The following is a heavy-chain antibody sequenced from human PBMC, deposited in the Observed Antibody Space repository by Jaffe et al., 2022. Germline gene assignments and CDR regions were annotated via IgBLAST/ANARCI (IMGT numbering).Heavy chain of an antibody. CDR2: VYNSGST. D-gene: IGHD3-9*01. CDR3: AARGTHYDLLTDSQCYFDY. Sequence: QVQLQESGPGLVKPSETLSLTCTVSDGSISSSYLNWIRLSPGKGLEWIGYVYNSGSTSYNPSLKSRVTISVDTSKNQFSLNLTSVTAADTAVYFCAARGTHYDLLTDSQCYFDYWGQGALVTVSS. V-gene: IGHV4-59*01. J-gene: IGHJ4*02. CDR1: DGSISSSY.